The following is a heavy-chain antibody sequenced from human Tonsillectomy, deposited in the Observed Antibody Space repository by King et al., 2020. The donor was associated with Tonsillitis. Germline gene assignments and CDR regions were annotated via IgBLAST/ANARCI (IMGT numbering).Heavy chain of an antibody. CDR1: GGTFSSYA. Sequence: VQLVESGAEVKKPGSSVKVSCKASGGTFSSYAIIWVRQAPGQGLEWMGGIIPIFGTANYAQKLQGRVTITADESTSTAYMELSSLRSEDTAVYCCAARQTQSNSVSYPYYYSGMDFWGNGTTVTVSS. CDR2: IIPIFGTA. J-gene: IGHJ6*04. CDR3: AARQTQSNSVSYPYYYSGMDF. V-gene: IGHV1-69*01. D-gene: IGHD3-10*01.